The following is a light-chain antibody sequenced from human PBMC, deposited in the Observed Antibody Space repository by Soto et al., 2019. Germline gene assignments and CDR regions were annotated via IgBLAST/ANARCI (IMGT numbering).Light chain of an antibody. V-gene: IGKV3-20*01. CDR2: GAS. J-gene: IGKJ4*01. CDR3: QQYGSSPLLS. CDR1: QSVSSSY. Sequence: EIVLTQSPGTLSLSPGERATLSCRASQSVSSSYLAWYQQKPGQAPRLIIYGASSRATGIPERFSGSGSGTDFTLTISRLEPEDCAVYYCQQYGSSPLLSFGGGTKVEIK.